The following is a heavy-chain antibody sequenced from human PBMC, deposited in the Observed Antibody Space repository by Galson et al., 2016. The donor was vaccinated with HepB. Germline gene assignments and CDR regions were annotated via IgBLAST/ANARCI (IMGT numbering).Heavy chain of an antibody. V-gene: IGHV3-74*01. Sequence: SLRLSCAASGFTLSTYWMHWVRQVPGKGLMWVSRMNGDGSIINYADSVKGRFTISRDNAKNTLYLQMNSLRAEDTAVYYCARVMGPGIAAAGARIDNWGQGTLVTVSS. CDR1: GFTLSTYW. D-gene: IGHD6-13*01. CDR3: ARVMGPGIAAAGARIDN. CDR2: MNGDGSII. J-gene: IGHJ4*02.